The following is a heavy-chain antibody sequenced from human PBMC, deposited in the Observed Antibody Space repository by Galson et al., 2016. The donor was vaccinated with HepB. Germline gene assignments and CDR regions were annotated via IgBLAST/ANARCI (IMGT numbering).Heavy chain of an antibody. D-gene: IGHD3-16*02. J-gene: IGHJ4*02. CDR1: GFTFSSYA. V-gene: IGHV3-23*01. Sequence: SLRLSCAASGFTFSSYAVSWVRQAPGKGLEWVSSISGSSGDTKYADSVKGRFTISRDDSKNTVSLQMNTLRAEDTAVYYCAKRGARYGYYFDSWGQGTLVTVSS. CDR2: ISGSSGDT. CDR3: AKRGARYGYYFDS.